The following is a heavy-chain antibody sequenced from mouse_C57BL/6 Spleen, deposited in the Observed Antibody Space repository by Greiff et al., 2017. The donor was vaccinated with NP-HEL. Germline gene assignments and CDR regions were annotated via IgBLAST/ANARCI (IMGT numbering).Heavy chain of an antibody. J-gene: IGHJ4*01. V-gene: IGHV5-17*01. CDR1: GFTFSDYG. Sequence: EVKVEESGGGLVKPGGSLKLSCAASGFTFSDYGMHWVRQAPEKGLEWVAYISSGSSTIYYADTVKGRFTISRDNAKNTLFLQMTSLRSEDTAMYYCAREGFYYYAMDYWGQGTSVTVSS. CDR2: ISSGSSTI. CDR3: AREGFYYYAMDY.